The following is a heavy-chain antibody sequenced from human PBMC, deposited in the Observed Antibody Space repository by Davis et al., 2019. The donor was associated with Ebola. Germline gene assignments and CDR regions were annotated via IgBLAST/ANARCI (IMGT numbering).Heavy chain of an antibody. CDR2: INPSGGST. Sequence: AASVKVSCKASGGTFTSYYMHWVRQAPGQGLEWMGIINPSGGSTSYAQKFQGRVTMTRDTSISTAYMELSRLRSDDTARYYCARDVRGITGPSEYWGQGTLVTVSS. CDR1: GGTFTSYY. V-gene: IGHV1-46*01. J-gene: IGHJ4*02. D-gene: IGHD1-1*01. CDR3: ARDVRGITGPSEY.